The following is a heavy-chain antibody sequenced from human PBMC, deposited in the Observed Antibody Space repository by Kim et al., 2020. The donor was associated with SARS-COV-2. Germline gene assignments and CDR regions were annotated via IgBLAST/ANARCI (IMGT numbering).Heavy chain of an antibody. V-gene: IGHV3-30*02. J-gene: IGHJ4*02. D-gene: IGHD2-15*01. Sequence: ESVKGRFTISRDDSKNTVYLEVNSLRDEDSAVYYCATEGGTSGRCGYFDSWGQGTLVTVSS. CDR3: ATEGGTSGRCGYFDS.